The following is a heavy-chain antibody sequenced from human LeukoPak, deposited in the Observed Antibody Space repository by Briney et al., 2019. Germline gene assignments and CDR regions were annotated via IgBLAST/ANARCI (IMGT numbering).Heavy chain of an antibody. J-gene: IGHJ1*01. Sequence: GGSLRLSCAASGFTFSSYSMNWVRQAPGKGLEWVSSISSSSSYIYYADSVKGRFTISRDNAKNSLYLQMNSLRAEDTAVYYCAILHSSGWKQGSYFQQWGQGTLVIVSS. CDR3: AILHSSGWKQGSYFQQ. CDR1: GFTFSSYS. D-gene: IGHD6-19*01. CDR2: ISSSSSYI. V-gene: IGHV3-21*01.